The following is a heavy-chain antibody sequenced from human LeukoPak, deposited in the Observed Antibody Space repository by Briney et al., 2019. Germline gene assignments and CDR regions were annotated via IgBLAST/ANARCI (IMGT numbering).Heavy chain of an antibody. CDR3: ARDPFLDP. CDR2: IKQDGSEK. Sequence: GGSLRLSCAASGFTVSSNYMSWVRQAPGKGLEWVANIKQDGSEKYYVDSVKGRFTISRDNAKNSLYLQMNSLRAEDTAVYYCARDPFLDPWGQGTLVTVSS. CDR1: GFTVSSNY. J-gene: IGHJ5*02. V-gene: IGHV3-7*01.